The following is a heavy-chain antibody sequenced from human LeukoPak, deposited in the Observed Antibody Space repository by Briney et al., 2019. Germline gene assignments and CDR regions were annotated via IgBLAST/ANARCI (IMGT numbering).Heavy chain of an antibody. CDR3: ARSYSNHLFGMDV. V-gene: IGHV3-66*01. CDR2: IYSGGST. D-gene: IGHD4-11*01. J-gene: IGHJ6*02. Sequence: PGGSLGLSCVASGFIVSSYYMTWVRQAPGKGLEWVSVIYSGGSTYYADSVKGRVAISRDNSKNTVFLQMSSVRAEDTAVYYCARSYSNHLFGMDVWGQGTTVTVTS. CDR1: GFIVSSYY.